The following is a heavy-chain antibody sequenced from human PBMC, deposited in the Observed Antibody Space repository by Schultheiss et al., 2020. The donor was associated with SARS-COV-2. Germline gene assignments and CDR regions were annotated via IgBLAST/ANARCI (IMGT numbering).Heavy chain of an antibody. CDR3: ARLGGDSNYYYYGMDV. CDR1: GGSISSGGYS. V-gene: IGHV4-30-2*01. CDR2: IYHSGST. Sequence: LRLSCAVSGGSISSGGYSWSWIRQPPGKGLEWIGYIYHSGSTYYNPSLKSRVTISVDRSKNQFSLKLSSVTAADTAVYYCARLGGDSNYYYYGMDVWGQGTTVTVSS. D-gene: IGHD4-17*01. J-gene: IGHJ6*02.